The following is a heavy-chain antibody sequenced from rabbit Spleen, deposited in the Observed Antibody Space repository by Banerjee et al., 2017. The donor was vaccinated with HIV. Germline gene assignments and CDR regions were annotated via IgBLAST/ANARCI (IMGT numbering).Heavy chain of an antibody. V-gene: IGHV1S40*01. CDR1: GFSFSSTYW. CDR2: IYGGSRGST. J-gene: IGHJ4*01. CDR3: ARDLTGSGSSIYFDL. D-gene: IGHD8-1*01. Sequence: QSLEESGGDLVMPGASLTLTCTASGFSFSSTYWICWVRQAPGKGLEWIGCIYGGSRGSTGHESWAKDRLTISKTSSTTVSLQMTSLTATDTATYFCARDLTGSGSSIYFDLWGPGTLVTDS.